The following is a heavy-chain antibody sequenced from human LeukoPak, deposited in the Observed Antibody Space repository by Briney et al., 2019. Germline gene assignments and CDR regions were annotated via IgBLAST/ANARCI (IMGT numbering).Heavy chain of an antibody. CDR2: INHSGST. J-gene: IGHJ5*02. CDR1: GGSFSGYY. CDR3: ARAAVTMVRGVGWFDP. Sequence: PSETLSLTCAVYGGSFSGYYWSWIRKPPGKGQELNGEINHSGSTNYNPSLKSRVTISVDTSKNQFSLKLSSVTAADTAVYYCARAAVTMVRGVGWFDPWGQGTLVTVSS. D-gene: IGHD3-10*01. V-gene: IGHV4-34*01.